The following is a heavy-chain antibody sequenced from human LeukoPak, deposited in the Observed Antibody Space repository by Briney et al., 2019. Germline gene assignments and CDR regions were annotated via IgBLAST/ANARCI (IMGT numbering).Heavy chain of an antibody. CDR2: IIPIFGTA. CDR1: GYTFTSYG. CDR3: ARDQISRYSSHGAFDY. V-gene: IGHV1-69*05. Sequence: ASVTVSCKASGYTFTSYGISWVRQAPGQGLEWMGGIIPIFGTANYAQKFQGRVTITTDESTSTAYMELSSLRSEDTAVYYCARDQISRYSSHGAFDYWGQGTLVTVSS. D-gene: IGHD6-13*01. J-gene: IGHJ4*02.